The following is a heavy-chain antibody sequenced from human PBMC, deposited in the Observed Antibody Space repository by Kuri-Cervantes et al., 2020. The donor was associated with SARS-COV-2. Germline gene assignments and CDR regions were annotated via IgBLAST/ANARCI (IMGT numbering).Heavy chain of an antibody. Sequence: ASVKVSCKASGYTFTSYFIHWVRQAPGQRLEWMGWVNAGNGNTKYSQNFQGRVTITRDTSASTAYMELSSLRSEDTAVYYCAKDPLAALHKYYYYYGMDVWGQGTTVTVSS. J-gene: IGHJ6*02. D-gene: IGHD6-6*01. CDR2: VNAGNGNT. V-gene: IGHV1-3*01. CDR1: GYTFTSYF. CDR3: AKDPLAALHKYYYYYGMDV.